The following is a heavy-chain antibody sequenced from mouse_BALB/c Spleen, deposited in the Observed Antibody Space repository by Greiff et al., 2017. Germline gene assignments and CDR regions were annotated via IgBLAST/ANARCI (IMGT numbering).Heavy chain of an antibody. J-gene: IGHJ3*01. CDR2: IRLKSDNYAT. CDR3: TLYRYEAWFAY. D-gene: IGHD2-14*01. Sequence: EVQGVESGGGLVQPGGSMKLSCVASGFTFSSYWMSWVRQSPEKGLEWVAEIRLKSDNYATHYAESVKGKFTISRDDSKSRLYLQMNSLRAEDTGIYYCTLYRYEAWFAYWGQGTLVTVSA. CDR1: GFTFSSYW. V-gene: IGHV6-6*02.